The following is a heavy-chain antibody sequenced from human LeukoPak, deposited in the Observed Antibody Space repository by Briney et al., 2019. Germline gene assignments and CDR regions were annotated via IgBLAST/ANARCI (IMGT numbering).Heavy chain of an antibody. D-gene: IGHD3-10*01. CDR1: GVSISGFY. V-gene: IGHV4-4*08. Sequence: PSETLTLTCTVSGVSISGFYLNWIRQPPGKGLEWVGYSHSGGSISCNPSITSRVAFSMDTPKNQVSMRLNSVTATDTAVYYCARRRGGFGEGEFDYWGQGIPVTVST. J-gene: IGHJ4*02. CDR3: ARRRGGFGEGEFDY. CDR2: SHSGGSI.